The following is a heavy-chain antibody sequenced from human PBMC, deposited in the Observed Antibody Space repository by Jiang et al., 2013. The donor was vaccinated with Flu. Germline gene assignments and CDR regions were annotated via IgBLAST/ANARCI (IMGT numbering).Heavy chain of an antibody. CDR3: ATDLGIAAAGPGY. CDR1: GYTFTGHY. CDR2: IDPNSGAT. Sequence: SCKASGYTFTGHYIHWVRQAPGQGLEWMGWIDPNSGATSYAQKFQGRVTMTRDTSISTAYMELSRLRSDDTAVYYCATDLGIAAAGPGYWGQGTLVTVSS. J-gene: IGHJ4*02. V-gene: IGHV1-2*02. D-gene: IGHD6-13*01.